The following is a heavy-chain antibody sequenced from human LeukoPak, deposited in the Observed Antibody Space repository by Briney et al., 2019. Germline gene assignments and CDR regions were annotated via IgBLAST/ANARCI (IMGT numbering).Heavy chain of an antibody. Sequence: GGSLRLSCAASGFTFSSYWMHWVRQAPGKGLVWVSGINSDGRSTSFPDSVKGRFTISRDNAKNTLYLQMNGLRAEDTAVYYCVRDVWGDRDSYFDYWGQGTLVTVSS. CDR3: VRDVWGDRDSYFDY. CDR2: INSDGRST. V-gene: IGHV3-74*01. CDR1: GFTFSSYW. J-gene: IGHJ4*02. D-gene: IGHD2-21*01.